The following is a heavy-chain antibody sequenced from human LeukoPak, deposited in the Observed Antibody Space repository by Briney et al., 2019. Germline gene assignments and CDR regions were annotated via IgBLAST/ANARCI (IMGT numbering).Heavy chain of an antibody. CDR2: IYNSGST. J-gene: IGHJ5*02. CDR1: GGSISSGGYS. CDR3: ARDYYGSGKGWFDP. Sequence: TSETLSLTCGVSGGSISSGGYSWSWIRQTPGKGLEWIGDIYNSGSTYYNPSLKSRVTISVDRSKNQFSLKLSSVTAADTAVYYCARDYYGSGKGWFDPWGQGTLVTVSS. V-gene: IGHV4-30-2*01. D-gene: IGHD3-10*01.